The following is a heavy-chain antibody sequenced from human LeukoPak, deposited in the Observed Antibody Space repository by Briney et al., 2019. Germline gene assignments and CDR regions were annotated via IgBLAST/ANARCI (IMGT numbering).Heavy chain of an antibody. J-gene: IGHJ3*02. V-gene: IGHV3-23*01. Sequence: GGSLRLSCAASGFTFSSYAMSWVRQAPGKGLEWVSAISGSGGSTYYADSVKGRFTISRDNSKNTLYLQINSLRAEDTAVYYCAKEITVIVVAQRLDAFDIWGQGTMVTVSS. D-gene: IGHD3-22*01. CDR3: AKEITVIVVAQRLDAFDI. CDR1: GFTFSSYA. CDR2: ISGSGGST.